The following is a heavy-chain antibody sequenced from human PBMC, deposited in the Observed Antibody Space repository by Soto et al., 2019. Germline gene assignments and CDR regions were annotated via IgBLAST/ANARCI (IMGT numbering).Heavy chain of an antibody. V-gene: IGHV3-64D*08. CDR3: VKGLQTPPPSDYYYYYGMDV. CDR1: GFTFSSYA. CDR2: ISSNGGST. Sequence: PGGSLRLSCAASGFTFSSYAMSWVRQAPGKGLEYVSAISSNGGSTYYADSVKGRFTISRDNSKNTLYLQMSSLRAEDTAVYYCVKGLQTPPPSDYYYYYGMDVWRQGTTVPVSS. D-gene: IGHD2-15*01. J-gene: IGHJ6*02.